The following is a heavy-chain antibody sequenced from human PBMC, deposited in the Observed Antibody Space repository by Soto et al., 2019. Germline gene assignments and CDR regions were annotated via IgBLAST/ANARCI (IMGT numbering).Heavy chain of an antibody. D-gene: IGHD3-3*01. J-gene: IGHJ6*02. CDR3: ARANYDFWSGYPLLYGMEV. V-gene: IGHV4-34*01. CDR1: VGSFSGYY. Sequence: SETLSLTCAVYVGSFSGYYWSLIRQPPGKGLEWIGEINHSGSTNYNPSLKSRVTISVYTSKNQFSLKVSSVTAADTAVYYCARANYDFWSGYPLLYGMEVWGQGTTVTVSS. CDR2: INHSGST.